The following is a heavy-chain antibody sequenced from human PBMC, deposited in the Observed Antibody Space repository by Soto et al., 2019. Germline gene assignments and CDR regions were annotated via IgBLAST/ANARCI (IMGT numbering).Heavy chain of an antibody. CDR2: IYPSDSDT. J-gene: IGHJ4*02. CDR1: GYDFSTHW. CDR3: AGLFTDAWFWDYSDY. Sequence: GESLKISCKASGYDFSTHWIGWVRHMPGKGLQWMAIIYPSDSDTKYSPSFQGHVTISVDKSISTAYLQWSGLQASDSAKYYCAGLFTDAWFWDYSDYRRAGPLVTVSS. V-gene: IGHV5-51*01. D-gene: IGHD3-10*01.